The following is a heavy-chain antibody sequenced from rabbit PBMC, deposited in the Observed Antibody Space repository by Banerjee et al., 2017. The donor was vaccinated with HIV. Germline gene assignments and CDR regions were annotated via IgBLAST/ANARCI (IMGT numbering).Heavy chain of an antibody. V-gene: IGHV1S40*01. Sequence: QSLEESGGGLVKPGGTLTLTCKASGIDFSSYYYMCWVRQAPGKGLELIACIYAGSSGSTYYASWAKGRFTISKTSSTTVDLKMTSLTAADTATYFCARAKNGGITRLDLWGPGTLVTVS. CDR1: GIDFSSYYY. CDR3: ARAKNGGITRLDL. J-gene: IGHJ3*01. CDR2: IYAGSSGST. D-gene: IGHD2-1*01.